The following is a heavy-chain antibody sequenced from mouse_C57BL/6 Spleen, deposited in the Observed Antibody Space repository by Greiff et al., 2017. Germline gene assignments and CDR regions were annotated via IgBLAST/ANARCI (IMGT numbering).Heavy chain of an antibody. J-gene: IGHJ1*03. D-gene: IGHD2-5*01. CDR2: IYPGDGDT. V-gene: IGHV1-80*01. CDR1: GYAFSSYW. Sequence: VQLQESGAELVKPGASVKISCKASGYAFSSYWMNWVKQRPGKGLEWIGQIYPGDGDTNYNGKFKGKATLTADKSSSTAYMQLSSLTSEDSAVYFCARGDGYYSNHWYFDVWGTGTTVTVSS. CDR3: ARGDGYYSNHWYFDV.